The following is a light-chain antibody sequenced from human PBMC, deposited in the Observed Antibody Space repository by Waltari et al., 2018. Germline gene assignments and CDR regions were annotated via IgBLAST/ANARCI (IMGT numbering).Light chain of an antibody. CDR1: RGDIGYYKF. Sequence: QSALTQPASVSGSPGQSITISCTGTRGDIGYYKFVSWYQQEPCRAPKPIVYDVSPRPSGVSNRCSGSKSGNTASLTISGLQAEDEAYYYCSSHTTTSSWVFGGGTKLTVL. J-gene: IGLJ3*02. V-gene: IGLV2-14*01. CDR3: SSHTTTSSWV. CDR2: DVS.